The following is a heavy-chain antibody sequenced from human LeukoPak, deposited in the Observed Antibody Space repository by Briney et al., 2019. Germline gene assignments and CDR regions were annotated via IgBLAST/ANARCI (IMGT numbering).Heavy chain of an antibody. V-gene: IGHV1-18*01. D-gene: IGHD3-22*01. CDR3: ARGFPPRRNYDSSGYYSYYFDH. CDR1: GYSFTNYG. CDR2: ISAYNGYT. J-gene: IGHJ4*02. Sequence: ASVKVSCKASGYSFTNYGISWVRQAPGQGLEWMGWISAYNGYTHFAQKFQGRVTMTTDTSTSTAYMELRSLRSDDTAVYYCARGFPPRRNYDSSGYYSYYFDHWGQGTLVTVSS.